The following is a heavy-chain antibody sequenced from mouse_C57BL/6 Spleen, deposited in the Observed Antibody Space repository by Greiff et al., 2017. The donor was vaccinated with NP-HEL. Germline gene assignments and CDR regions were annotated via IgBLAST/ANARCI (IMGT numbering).Heavy chain of an antibody. Sequence: EVKVVESGGGLVKPGGSLKLSCAASGFTFSSYAMSWVRQTPEKRLEWVATISDGGSYTYYPDNVKGRFTISRDNAKNNLYLQMSHLKSEDTAMYYCARDYYGSSSWGQGTTLTVSS. D-gene: IGHD1-1*01. CDR3: ARDYYGSSS. J-gene: IGHJ2*01. CDR1: GFTFSSYA. V-gene: IGHV5-4*01. CDR2: ISDGGSYT.